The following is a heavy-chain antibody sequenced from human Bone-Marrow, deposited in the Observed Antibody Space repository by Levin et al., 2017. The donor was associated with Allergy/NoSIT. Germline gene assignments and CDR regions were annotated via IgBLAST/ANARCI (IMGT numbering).Heavy chain of an antibody. Sequence: SETLSLTCTVFDYSISSDYSWGWIRQPPGKGLEWIGSIDHSGRTSYNASLKSRVTISLDTSKNQVSLKLNSVTAADTAVYYCERTIEVSTIFGILTPKNWFDPWGQGTLVTVSS. CDR1: DYSISSDYS. D-gene: IGHD3-3*01. CDR3: ERTIEVSTIFGILTPKNWFDP. V-gene: IGHV4-38-2*02. J-gene: IGHJ5*02. CDR2: IDHSGRT.